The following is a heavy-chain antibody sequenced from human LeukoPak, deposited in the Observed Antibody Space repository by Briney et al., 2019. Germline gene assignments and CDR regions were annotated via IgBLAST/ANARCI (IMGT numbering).Heavy chain of an antibody. J-gene: IGHJ4*02. Sequence: PGGSLRLSCAASGFTFSSYSMNWVRQAPGKGLEWVSSISSSSSYIYYADSVKGRFTISRDNAKNSLYLQMNSLRAEDTAVYYCAKDRFPGSPVGWDYWGQGTLVTVSS. D-gene: IGHD2-15*01. V-gene: IGHV3-21*04. CDR1: GFTFSSYS. CDR2: ISSSSSYI. CDR3: AKDRFPGSPVGWDY.